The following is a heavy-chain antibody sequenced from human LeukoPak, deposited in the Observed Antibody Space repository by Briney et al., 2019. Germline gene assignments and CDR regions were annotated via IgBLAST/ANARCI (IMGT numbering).Heavy chain of an antibody. J-gene: IGHJ4*02. CDR3: ARGRAPDY. Sequence: SSETLSLTCAVYGGSFSGYYWSWIRRPPGKGLEWIGEINHSGSTNYNPSLKSRVTISVDTSKNQFSLKLSSVTAADTAVYYCARGRAPDYWGQGTLVTVSS. CDR1: GGSFSGYY. V-gene: IGHV4-34*01. CDR2: INHSGST.